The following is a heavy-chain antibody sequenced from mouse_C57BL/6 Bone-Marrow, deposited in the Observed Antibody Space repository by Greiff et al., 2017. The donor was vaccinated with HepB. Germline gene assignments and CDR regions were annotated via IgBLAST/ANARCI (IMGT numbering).Heavy chain of an antibody. CDR1: GFTFSDYY. Sequence: EVMLVESGGGLVQPGGSLKLSCAASGFTFSDYYMYWVRQTPEKRLEWVAYISNGGGSTYYPDTVKGRFTISRDNAKNTLYLQMSRLKSEDTAMYYCARRGAIYAMDYWGQGTSVTVSS. V-gene: IGHV5-12*01. CDR3: ARRGAIYAMDY. CDR2: ISNGGGST. J-gene: IGHJ4*01.